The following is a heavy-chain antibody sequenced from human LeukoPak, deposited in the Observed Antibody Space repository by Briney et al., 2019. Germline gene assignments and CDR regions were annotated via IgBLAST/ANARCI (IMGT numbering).Heavy chain of an antibody. J-gene: IGHJ4*02. D-gene: IGHD1-26*01. Sequence: PGGSLRLSCAASGFTFSSYGMHWVRQAPGKGLEWVAVISYDGSNKYYADSVSGRFTISRDNSKNTLSLQMNSLRAEDTAMCYCAKSPSGRSRISRFDYWGQGILVTVSS. CDR2: ISYDGSNK. CDR1: GFTFSSYG. V-gene: IGHV3-30*18. CDR3: AKSPSGRSRISRFDY.